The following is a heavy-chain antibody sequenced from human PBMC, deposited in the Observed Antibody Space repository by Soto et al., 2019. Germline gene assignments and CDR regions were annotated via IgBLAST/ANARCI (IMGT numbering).Heavy chain of an antibody. J-gene: IGHJ6*02. D-gene: IGHD3-10*01. V-gene: IGHV1-58*01. Sequence: GASVKVSCKASGFTFTSSAVQWVRQARGQRLEWIGWIVVGSGNTNYAQKFQERVTITRDMSTSTAYMELSSLRSEDTAVYYCAAGVMVRGVIIRHGYYYYYGMDVWGQGTTVTVSS. CDR3: AAGVMVRGVIIRHGYYYYYGMDV. CDR1: GFTFTSSA. CDR2: IVVGSGNT.